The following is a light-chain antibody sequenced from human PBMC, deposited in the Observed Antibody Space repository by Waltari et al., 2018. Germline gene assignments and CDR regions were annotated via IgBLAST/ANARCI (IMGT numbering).Light chain of an antibody. J-gene: IGKJ1*01. CDR1: QSVSRY. V-gene: IGKV3-20*01. CDR3: QKYGTLPAT. Sequence: EIVLTQSPGTLSLSPGERATLSCRASQSVSRYLAWYQQRPGQPPRLLIYDTSTRATGIPDRFSGSGSGTDFCLTISRLEPEDFAVYYCQKYGTLPATFGQGTKVEI. CDR2: DTS.